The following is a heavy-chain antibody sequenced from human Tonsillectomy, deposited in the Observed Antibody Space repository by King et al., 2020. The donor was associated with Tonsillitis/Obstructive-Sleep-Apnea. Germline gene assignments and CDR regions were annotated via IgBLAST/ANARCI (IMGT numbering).Heavy chain of an antibody. CDR2: ISAYNGNT. CDR1: GYTFTSYG. D-gene: IGHD1-1*01. V-gene: IGHV1-18*01. CDR3: ARDLGPTETYYYYYGMDV. Sequence: VQLVESGAEVKKPGASVKVSCKASGYTFTSYGITWVRQAPGQGLEWMGWISAYNGNTNYAQKLQGRVTMTTDTSTSTAYMELRSLRSDDTAVYYCARDLGPTETYYYYYGMDVWGQGTTVTVSS. J-gene: IGHJ6*02.